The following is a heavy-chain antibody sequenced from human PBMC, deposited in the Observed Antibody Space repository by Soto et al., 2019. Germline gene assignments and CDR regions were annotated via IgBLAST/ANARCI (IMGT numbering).Heavy chain of an antibody. Sequence: ASVKVSCKASGYTFTSYGISWVRQAPGQGLEWVGRISAYNGNTNYAQKLQGRVTMTTDTSTSTAYMELRSLRSDDTAVYYCARDPRMNYDILTGYHIPPDYWGQGTLVTVSS. D-gene: IGHD3-9*01. J-gene: IGHJ4*02. CDR2: ISAYNGNT. V-gene: IGHV1-18*01. CDR3: ARDPRMNYDILTGYHIPPDY. CDR1: GYTFTSYG.